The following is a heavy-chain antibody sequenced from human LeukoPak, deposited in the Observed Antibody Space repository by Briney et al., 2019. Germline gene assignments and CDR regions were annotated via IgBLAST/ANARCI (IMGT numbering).Heavy chain of an antibody. J-gene: IGHJ4*02. CDR1: GGTFSSYA. D-gene: IGHD3-16*01. V-gene: IGHV1-69*05. Sequence: SVKVSCKASGGTFSSYAISWVRQAPGQGLEWMGGIIPIFGTANYAQKFQGRVTMTTDTSTSTAYMELRSLKSDDTAVYYCARSGAEITRLYDYWGQGTLVTVSS. CDR3: ARSGAEITRLYDY. CDR2: IIPIFGTA.